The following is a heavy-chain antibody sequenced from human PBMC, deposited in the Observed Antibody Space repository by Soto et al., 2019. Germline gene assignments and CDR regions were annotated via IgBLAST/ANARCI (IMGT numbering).Heavy chain of an antibody. D-gene: IGHD6-13*01. V-gene: IGHV1-69*13. CDR2: IIPIFGTA. CDR1: GVTFSSYA. J-gene: IGHJ4*02. Sequence: SVKVSCKASGVTFSSYAISWVRQAPGQGLEWMGGIIPIFGTANYAQKFQGRVTITADESTSTAYMQLNSLRVEDTAIYYCATISDRGIAAALDFWGQGTLVTVSS. CDR3: ATISDRGIAAALDF.